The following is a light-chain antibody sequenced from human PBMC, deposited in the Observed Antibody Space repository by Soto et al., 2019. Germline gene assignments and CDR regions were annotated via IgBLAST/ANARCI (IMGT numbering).Light chain of an antibody. Sequence: DIVMTQSPDSLAVSLGERATINCKSSQSVLYSANNKNYLAGYQQKPGQPPKLLIYWASTRESGVPDRFSGSGSGTDFTLTISSLQAEDVAVYYCQQYYGTPLTFGGGTKVEIK. CDR3: QQYYGTPLT. CDR2: WAS. CDR1: QSVLYSANNKNY. V-gene: IGKV4-1*01. J-gene: IGKJ4*01.